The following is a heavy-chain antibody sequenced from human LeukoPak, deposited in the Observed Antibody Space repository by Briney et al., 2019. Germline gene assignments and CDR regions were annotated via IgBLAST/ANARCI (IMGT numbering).Heavy chain of an antibody. D-gene: IGHD4-11*01. J-gene: IGHJ4*02. CDR3: ARHSDYSNFWDY. CDR2: IIPIFGTA. V-gene: IGHV1-69*13. Sequence: SVKVSCKASGGTFSSCAISWVRQAPGQGLEWMGGIIPIFGTANYAQKFQGRVTITADESTSTAYMELSSLRSEDTAVYYCARHSDYSNFWDYWGQGTLVTVSS. CDR1: GGTFSSCA.